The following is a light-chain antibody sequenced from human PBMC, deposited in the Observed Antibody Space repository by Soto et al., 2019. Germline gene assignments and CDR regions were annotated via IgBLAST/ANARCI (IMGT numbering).Light chain of an antibody. CDR1: SSDVGGYNY. Sequence: QSVLTQPASVSGSPGQSITISCTGTSSDVGGYNYVSWYHQHPGTAPKLMIYEVSNRPSGVSDRFSGSRSGNTASLTISGLQAEDESDYYCISYTSSSTWVFGGGTKLTVL. J-gene: IGLJ3*02. CDR3: ISYTSSSTWV. CDR2: EVS. V-gene: IGLV2-14*01.